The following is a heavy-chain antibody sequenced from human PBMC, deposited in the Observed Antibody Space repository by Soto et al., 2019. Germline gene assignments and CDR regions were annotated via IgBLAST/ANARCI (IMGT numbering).Heavy chain of an antibody. Sequence: TSETLSLTCTVAGGSIRSSGYYWGWIRQPPGKGLEWIGYIYYSGSTNYNPSLKSRVTISVDTSKNQFSLKLSSVTAADTAVYYCARYSGDPRYYYMDVWGKGTTVTVSS. CDR3: ARYSGDPRYYYMDV. CDR1: GGSIRSSGYY. V-gene: IGHV4-61*05. D-gene: IGHD4-17*01. J-gene: IGHJ6*03. CDR2: IYYSGST.